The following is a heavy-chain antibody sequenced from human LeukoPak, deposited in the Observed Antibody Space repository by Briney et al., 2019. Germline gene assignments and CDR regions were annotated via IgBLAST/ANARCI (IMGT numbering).Heavy chain of an antibody. CDR1: GFTVSSNY. CDR3: SAIAAAGKEVDY. D-gene: IGHD6-13*01. Sequence: GGSLRLSCAASGFTVSSNYMSWVRQAPGKGLEWVAVISYDGSNKYYADSVKGRFTISRDNSKNTLYLQMNSLRAENTAVYYCSAIAAAGKEVDYWGQGTLVTVSS. CDR2: ISYDGSNK. V-gene: IGHV3-30-3*01. J-gene: IGHJ4*02.